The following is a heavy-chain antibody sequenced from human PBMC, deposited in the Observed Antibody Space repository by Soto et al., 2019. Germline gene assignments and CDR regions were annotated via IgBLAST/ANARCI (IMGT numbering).Heavy chain of an antibody. V-gene: IGHV1-2*04. CDR2: INPNSGGT. J-gene: IGHJ4*02. D-gene: IGHD6-19*01. Sequence: ASVKVSFKASGYTFTGYYMHWVRQAPGQGLEWMGWINPNSGGTNYAQKFQGWVTMTRDTSISTAYMELSRLRSDDTAVYYCARGAMIAVAGPCDYWGQGTLVTVSS. CDR1: GYTFTGYY. CDR3: ARGAMIAVAGPCDY.